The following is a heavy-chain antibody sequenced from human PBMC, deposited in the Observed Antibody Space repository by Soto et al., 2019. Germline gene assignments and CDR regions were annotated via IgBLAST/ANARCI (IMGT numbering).Heavy chain of an antibody. D-gene: IGHD5-18*01. J-gene: IGHJ4*02. CDR3: VRSKGGYSYGTPFDY. Sequence: EVPLEESGGALVQPGRSLRLSCAASGFTFDDYAMHWVRQVLGKGLEWVSSTSWNSGNIGYADSVKGRFTTSRDNAKNSLYLQMNRLRPEDTALYYCVRSKGGYSYGTPFDYWGQGTLVTVSS. V-gene: IGHV3-9*01. CDR2: TSWNSGNI. CDR1: GFTFDDYA.